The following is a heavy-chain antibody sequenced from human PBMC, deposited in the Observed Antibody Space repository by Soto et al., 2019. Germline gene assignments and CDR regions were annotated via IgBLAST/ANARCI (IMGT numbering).Heavy chain of an antibody. J-gene: IGHJ4*02. V-gene: IGHV2-5*02. CDR3: AQRRTGHAFGDCFDY. CDR1: GLSLSTGGVG. CDR2: IYWDDDK. D-gene: IGHD2-21*01. Sequence: QITLRESGPALVEPTQTLTLTCTFSGLSLSTGGVGVGWIRQPPGKALECLAVIYWDDDKRYSPSLKSRLTVTKDISKNQVVLRMTNMDPVDTGTYYCAQRRTGHAFGDCFDYWGQGILVTVSS.